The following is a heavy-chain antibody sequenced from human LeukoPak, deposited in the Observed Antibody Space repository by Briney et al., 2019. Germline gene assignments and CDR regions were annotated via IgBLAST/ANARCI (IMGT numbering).Heavy chain of an antibody. CDR3: AREAGGMTHYFYYFDY. D-gene: IGHD2/OR15-2a*01. Sequence: GGSLRLSCAASGFTFSSYWMSWVRQAPGKGLEWVANIKQDGSEKYYVDSVKGRFTISRDNVKNSLYLQMNSLRAEDTAVYYCAREAGGMTHYFYYFDYWGQGTLVTVSS. CDR2: IKQDGSEK. V-gene: IGHV3-7*01. CDR1: GFTFSSYW. J-gene: IGHJ4*02.